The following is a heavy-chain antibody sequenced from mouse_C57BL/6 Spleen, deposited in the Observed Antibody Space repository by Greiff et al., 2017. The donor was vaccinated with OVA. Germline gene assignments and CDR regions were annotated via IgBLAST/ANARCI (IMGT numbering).Heavy chain of an antibody. CDR2: IDPSDSYT. J-gene: IGHJ3*01. D-gene: IGHD2-3*01. CDR3: ARGGYYEGFAY. Sequence: QVQLQQPGAELVKPGASVKLSCKASGYTFTSYWMQWVKQRPGQGLEWIGEIDPSDSYTNYNQKFKGKATLTVDTSSSPAYMQLSSLTSEDSAVYYCARGGYYEGFAYWGQGTLVTVSA. CDR1: GYTFTSYW. V-gene: IGHV1-50*01.